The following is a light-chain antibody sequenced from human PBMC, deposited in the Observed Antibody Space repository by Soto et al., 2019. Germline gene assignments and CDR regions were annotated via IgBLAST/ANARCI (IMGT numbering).Light chain of an antibody. V-gene: IGKV2-29*03. CDR2: EVS. J-gene: IGKJ5*01. CDR3: MQCTQLPPT. Sequence: LMTNTPAALSPAPGQPSLSFCTSTQTLLHITGETFLFWYLQKPGQSPQLLIYEVSTRVSGVPDRFSGSGSGTDSTLEISRVETDDVGIYYCMQCTQLPPTFGQGARLEI. CDR1: QTLLHITGETF.